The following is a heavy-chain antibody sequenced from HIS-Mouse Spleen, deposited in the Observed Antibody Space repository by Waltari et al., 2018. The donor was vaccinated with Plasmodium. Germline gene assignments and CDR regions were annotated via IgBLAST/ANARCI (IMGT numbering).Heavy chain of an antibody. V-gene: IGHV3-30-3*01. J-gene: IGHJ3*02. D-gene: IGHD2-15*01. CDR3: AREGGYCSGGSCYSGQGFDI. Sequence: QVQLVESGGGVVQPGRSLRLPCAASGLNFSTYALPWVRPAPGKGPEWVAVISYDGSNKYYADSVKGRFTISRDNSKNTLYLQMNSLRAEDTAVYYCAREGGYCSGGSCYSGQGFDIWGQGTMVTVSS. CDR1: GLNFSTYA. CDR2: ISYDGSNK.